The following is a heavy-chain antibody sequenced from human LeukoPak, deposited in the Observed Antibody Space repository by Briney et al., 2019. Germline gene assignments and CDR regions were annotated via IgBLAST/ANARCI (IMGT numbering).Heavy chain of an antibody. CDR3: ARVRTAYCGGDCNSDGYYYYYYMDV. V-gene: IGHV4-59*11. CDR2: TYYSGST. Sequence: SETLSLTCTVSGGSISSHYWSWIRQPPGKGLEWIGYTYYSGSTNYNPSLKSRVTISVDTSKNQFSLKLSSVTAADTAVYYCARVRTAYCGGDCNSDGYYYYYYMDVWGKGTTVTVSS. J-gene: IGHJ6*03. D-gene: IGHD2-21*02. CDR1: GGSISSHY.